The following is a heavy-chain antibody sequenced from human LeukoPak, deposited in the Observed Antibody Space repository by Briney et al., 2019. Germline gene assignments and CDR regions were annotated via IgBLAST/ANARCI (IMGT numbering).Heavy chain of an antibody. V-gene: IGHV1-46*01. J-gene: IGHJ4*02. D-gene: IGHD3-3*01. CDR2: INPSGGST. CDR1: GYTFTSYY. CDR3: AREGYDFWSGRQYYFDY. Sequence: ASVKVSCKASGYTFTSYYMHWVRQAPGQGLEWMGLINPSGGSTSNAQKFQGRVTMTRDTSTSTVYMELSSLRSEDTAVYYCAREGYDFWSGRQYYFDYWGQGTLVTVSS.